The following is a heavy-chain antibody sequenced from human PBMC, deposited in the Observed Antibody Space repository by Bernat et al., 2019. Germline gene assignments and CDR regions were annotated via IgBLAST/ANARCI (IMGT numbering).Heavy chain of an antibody. Sequence: EVQLVESGGGVIQPGGSLRLSCAPSGFIFDAYVMHWVRQAPGMGLEWVSRISHDSSGTSYADSVKGRFTISRDNSKNSLYLQMNSLRVDDTALYYCVRDNTNWALDYWGRGTLVTVSS. D-gene: IGHD7-27*01. CDR1: GFIFDAYV. CDR3: VRDNTNWALDY. CDR2: ISHDSSGT. V-gene: IGHV3-43*02. J-gene: IGHJ4*02.